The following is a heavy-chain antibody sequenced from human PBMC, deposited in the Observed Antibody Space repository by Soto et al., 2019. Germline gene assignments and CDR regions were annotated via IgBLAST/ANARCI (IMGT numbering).Heavy chain of an antibody. D-gene: IGHD2-2*01. CDR1: GFTFSDHY. J-gene: IGHJ4*02. V-gene: IGHV3-72*01. CDR3: ASSLGYCSSTTCHHYYFDY. CDR2: TRNKANSYAT. Sequence: EVQLVESGGGLVQPGGSLRLSCAASGFTFSDHYMDWVRQAPGKGLEWVGRTRNKANSYATEYAASVKGRFTISRDDSKNSLYLKMNSLKTEDTAVYYCASSLGYCSSTTCHHYYFDYWGQGTLVTVSS.